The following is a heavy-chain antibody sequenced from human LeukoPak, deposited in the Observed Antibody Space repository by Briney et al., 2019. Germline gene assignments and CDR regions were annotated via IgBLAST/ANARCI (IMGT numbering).Heavy chain of an antibody. D-gene: IGHD2-15*01. J-gene: IGHJ3*02. CDR2: ISLRGLT. V-gene: IGHV4-4*02. Sequence: SWTLALTCGVSGGSISCTNWWSWVRQPPGQGLEWFGEISLRGLTNYNPSLRSRLTMSLDESKNQVSLNLTSVTAADTAVYYCARADCSGGSCYAFDIWGQGTMVTVSS. CDR1: GGSISCTNW. CDR3: ARADCSGGSCYAFDI.